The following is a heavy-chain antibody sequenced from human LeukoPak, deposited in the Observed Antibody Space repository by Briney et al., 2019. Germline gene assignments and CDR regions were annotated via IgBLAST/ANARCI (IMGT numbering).Heavy chain of an antibody. V-gene: IGHV4-4*07. Sequence: SETLSLTCTVSGGSISSYYWSWIRQPTGKGLEWIGRIHTSGSTNYNPSLKSRVTMSVDTSKNQFSLKLSSVTAADTAVYFCAREGTILFSDGVRYFDYWGQGTLVTVSS. CDR1: GGSISSYY. D-gene: IGHD2-15*01. CDR2: IHTSGST. CDR3: AREGTILFSDGVRYFDY. J-gene: IGHJ4*02.